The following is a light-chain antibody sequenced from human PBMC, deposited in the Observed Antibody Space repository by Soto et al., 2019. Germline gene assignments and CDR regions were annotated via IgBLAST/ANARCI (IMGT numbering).Light chain of an antibody. V-gene: IGKV3-11*01. CDR1: QGVGNA. J-gene: IGKJ4*01. CDR2: CAS. Sequence: ELVLTQSPAPLSLSQGERATLSCRASQGVGNALVWYHQKRGQAPRLLIYCASNRATVIPARFSGSGSGTDFTLTISSLEPEDVAAYYCQQHNNWPPSFGGGTKVEIK. CDR3: QQHNNWPPS.